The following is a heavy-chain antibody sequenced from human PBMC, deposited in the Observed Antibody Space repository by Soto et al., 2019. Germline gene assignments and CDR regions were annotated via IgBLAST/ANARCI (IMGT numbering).Heavy chain of an antibody. Sequence: QITLKESGPPLVKPTQTLTLTCTFSGFSLSTSGVGVGWIRQPPGKALEWLALLYWDDDKRYSPSLKSRLTITKDTSKNHVVLTMTNMDPVDTATYYCARSIAAAGTFDYWGQGPLVTVSS. J-gene: IGHJ4*02. CDR2: LYWDDDK. CDR1: GFSLSTSGVG. CDR3: ARSIAAAGTFDY. V-gene: IGHV2-5*02. D-gene: IGHD6-13*01.